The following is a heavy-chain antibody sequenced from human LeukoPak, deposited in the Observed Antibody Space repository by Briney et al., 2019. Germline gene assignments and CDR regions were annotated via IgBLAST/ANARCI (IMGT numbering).Heavy chain of an antibody. V-gene: IGHV4-61*02. CDR2: ISSSGST. CDR3: ARYMGGNSSSWYGETYNWFDP. CDR1: GDSISSGDYY. D-gene: IGHD6-13*01. Sequence: SETLSLTCTVSGDSISSGDYYWSWIRQPAGKGVEWIGRISSSGSTNYNPSLKSRVTISVDTSKNQFSLKLSSVTAADTAVYYCARYMGGNSSSWYGETYNWFDPWGQGTLVTVSS. J-gene: IGHJ5*02.